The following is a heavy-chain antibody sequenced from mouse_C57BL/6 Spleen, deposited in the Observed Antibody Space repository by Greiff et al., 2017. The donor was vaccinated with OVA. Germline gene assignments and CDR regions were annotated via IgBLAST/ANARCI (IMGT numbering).Heavy chain of an antibody. J-gene: IGHJ2*01. Sequence: EVQLKESGPELVKPGASVKISCKASGYSFTGYYMNWVKQSPEKSLEWIGEINPSTGGTTYNQKFKAKATLTVDKSSSTAYMQLKSLTSEDSAVYYCARGGMVTTFDYWGQGTTLTVSS. V-gene: IGHV1-42*01. CDR3: ARGGMVTTFDY. CDR1: GYSFTGYY. CDR2: INPSTGGT. D-gene: IGHD2-2*01.